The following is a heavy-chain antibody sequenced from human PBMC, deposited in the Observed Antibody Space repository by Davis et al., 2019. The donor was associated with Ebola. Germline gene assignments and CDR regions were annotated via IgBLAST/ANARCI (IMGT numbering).Heavy chain of an antibody. D-gene: IGHD3-22*01. Sequence: GGSLRLSCKGSGYSFTSYWIGWVRQMPGKGLEWMGIIYPGDSDTRYSPSFQGQVTISADKSISTAYLQWSSLKASDTAMYYCARIFGYYDSSGSLDYWGQGTLVTVSS. CDR1: GYSFTSYW. J-gene: IGHJ4*02. V-gene: IGHV5-51*01. CDR2: IYPGDSDT. CDR3: ARIFGYYDSSGSLDY.